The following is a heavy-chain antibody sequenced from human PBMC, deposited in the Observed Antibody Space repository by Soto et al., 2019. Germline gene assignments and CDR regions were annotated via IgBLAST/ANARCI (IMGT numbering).Heavy chain of an antibody. V-gene: IGHV4-34*01. CDR2: INHSGST. D-gene: IGHD3-10*01. Sequence: SETLSLTCALDRRSFSGYYWSWIRQPPGKGLEWIGEINHSGSTNYNPSLKSRVTISVDTSKNQFSLKLSSVTAADTAVYYCARGPLWFRESFTFFDYCRKVTLVTV. CDR3: ARGPLWFRESFTFFDY. J-gene: IGHJ4*02. CDR1: RRSFSGYY.